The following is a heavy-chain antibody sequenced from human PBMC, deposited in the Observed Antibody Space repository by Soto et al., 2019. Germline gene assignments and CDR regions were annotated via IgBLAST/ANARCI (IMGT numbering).Heavy chain of an antibody. CDR2: IYYTGST. CDR3: ARRGGSSWYGY. D-gene: IGHD6-13*01. Sequence: SETLSLTCTVSGGSISSSSYYWGWIRQPPGKGLEWIGTIYYTGSTYYNPSLKSRVTISVDTSKNQFSLKLSSVTAADTAVYYCARRGGSSWYGYWGQGTLVTVSS. CDR1: GGSISSSSYY. V-gene: IGHV4-39*01. J-gene: IGHJ4*02.